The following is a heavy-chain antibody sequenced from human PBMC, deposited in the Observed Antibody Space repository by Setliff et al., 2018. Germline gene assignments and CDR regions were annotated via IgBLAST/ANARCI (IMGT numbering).Heavy chain of an antibody. Sequence: SETLSLTCTVSGDSISSRPFYWGWFRQPAGKELEWIGQIYTSWSTIYNPSLKGRATLSIDASKRQCSLKLTSVTAADTAVYYCAKGGGRYHSDSWGQGILVTVSS. D-gene: IGHD1-1*01. J-gene: IGHJ4*02. CDR1: GDSISSRPFY. CDR3: AKGGGRYHSDS. V-gene: IGHV4-61*09. CDR2: IYTSWST.